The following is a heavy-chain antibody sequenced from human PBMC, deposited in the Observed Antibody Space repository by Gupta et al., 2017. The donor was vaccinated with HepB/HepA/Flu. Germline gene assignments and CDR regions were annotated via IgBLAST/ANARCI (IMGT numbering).Heavy chain of an antibody. V-gene: IGHV3-30*18. J-gene: IGHJ4*02. Sequence: QVQLVESGGGVVQPGRSLRLSCAASGFTFSSYGMHWVRQAPGKGLEWVAVISYDGSNKYYADSVKGRFTISRDNSKNTLYLQMNSLRAXDTAVYYCAKDSTTVNTFSDYWGQGTMVTVSS. CDR3: AKDSTTVNTFSDY. CDR1: GFTFSSYG. CDR2: ISYDGSNK. D-gene: IGHD4-17*01.